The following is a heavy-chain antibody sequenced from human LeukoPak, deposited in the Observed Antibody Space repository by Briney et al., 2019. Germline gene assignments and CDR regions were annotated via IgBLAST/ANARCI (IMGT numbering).Heavy chain of an antibody. D-gene: IGHD2-2*01. V-gene: IGHV3-23*01. CDR1: GFTFSSYA. CDR3: ARLPSIPAFDY. Sequence: GGSLRLSCAASGFTFSSYAMSWVRQAPGKGLEWVSAISGSGGTTYYADSVKGRFTISRDNAKNSLYLQMNSLRAEDTAVYYCARLPSIPAFDYWGQGTLVTVSS. CDR2: ISGSGGTT. J-gene: IGHJ4*02.